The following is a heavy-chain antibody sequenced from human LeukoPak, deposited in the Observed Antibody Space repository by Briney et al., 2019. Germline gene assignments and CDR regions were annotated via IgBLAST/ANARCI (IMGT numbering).Heavy chain of an antibody. CDR2: IIPIFGTA. CDR1: GGTFSSYA. CDR3: ARAYQNYGSGSYPLYFDY. J-gene: IGHJ4*02. Sequence: GSSVKVSCKASGGTFSSYAISWVRQAPGQGLEWMGEIIPIFGTANYAQKFQGRVTITADESTSTAYMELSSLRSEDTAVYYCARAYQNYGSGSYPLYFDYWGQGTLVTVSS. V-gene: IGHV1-69*01. D-gene: IGHD3-10*01.